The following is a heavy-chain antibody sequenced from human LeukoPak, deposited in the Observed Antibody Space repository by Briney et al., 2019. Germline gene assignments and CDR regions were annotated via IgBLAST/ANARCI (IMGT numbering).Heavy chain of an antibody. J-gene: IGHJ4*02. CDR1: GFTFSSYG. Sequence: GGSLRLSCAASGFTFSSYGMNWVRQAPGKGLEWVSYISNSGTTIYYADSVKGRFTISRDTAKNSLFLQMDSLRAEDTAVYYCARRRDSGSLQHFDYWGQGTLVTVSS. V-gene: IGHV3-48*01. CDR2: ISNSGTTI. D-gene: IGHD1-26*01. CDR3: ARRRDSGSLQHFDY.